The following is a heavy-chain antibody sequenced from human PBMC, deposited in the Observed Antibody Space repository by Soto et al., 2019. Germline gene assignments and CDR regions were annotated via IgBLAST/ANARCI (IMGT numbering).Heavy chain of an antibody. D-gene: IGHD5-18*01. CDR3: AGYRYGYSYFDY. J-gene: IGHJ4*02. V-gene: IGHV1-69*12. CDR2: IIPIFGTA. Sequence: QVQLVQSGAEVKKPGSSVKVSCKASGGTFSSYAISWVRQAPGQGLEWMGGIIPIFGTANYAQKFQGRVTITADESTSTAYMEMSSLRSEVTAVYYCAGYRYGYSYFDYWGQGTRVTVSS. CDR1: GGTFSSYA.